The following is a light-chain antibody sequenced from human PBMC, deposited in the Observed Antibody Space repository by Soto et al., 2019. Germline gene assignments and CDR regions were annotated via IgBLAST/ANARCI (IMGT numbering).Light chain of an antibody. J-gene: IGKJ3*01. CDR2: GAS. V-gene: IGKV1-39*01. CDR3: QQSYTTPGFT. CDR1: HNISTY. Sequence: DIQMTQSPSSLSASVGDRVTITCRASHNISTYLNWYQQKPGKAPKLLMCGASSLQNGVPSRFSGSGSGTDFTLTISTLQPEDFATYHCQQSYTTPGFTFGPGTKVNIK.